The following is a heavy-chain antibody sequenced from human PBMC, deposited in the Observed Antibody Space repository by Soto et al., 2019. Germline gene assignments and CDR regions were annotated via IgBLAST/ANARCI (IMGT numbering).Heavy chain of an antibody. CDR3: ARVPRGTWYAHLLY. V-gene: IGHV1-18*04. CDR2: ISGYSGNT. J-gene: IGHJ4*02. D-gene: IGHD1-26*01. CDR1: GYTFTSYG. Sequence: QVQLVQSGAEVKKPGASVKVSCKTSGYTFTSYGISWVRQAPGQGLEWVGWISGYSGNTNYAQMLQGRVTMTTDTSTSPAYMELRSLRSDDTAVYYCARVPRGTWYAHLLYWGQGTLVTVSS.